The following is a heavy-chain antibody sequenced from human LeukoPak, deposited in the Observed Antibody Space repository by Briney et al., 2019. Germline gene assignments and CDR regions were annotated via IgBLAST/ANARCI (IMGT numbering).Heavy chain of an antibody. D-gene: IGHD4-17*01. Sequence: GRSLRPSCAASGFTFSSYGMHWVRQAPGKGLEWVAVISYDGSNKYYADPVKGRFTISRDNSKNTLYLQMNSLRAEDTAVYYCAKVNGDYAFFDYWGQGTLVTVSS. CDR2: ISYDGSNK. V-gene: IGHV3-30*18. J-gene: IGHJ4*02. CDR3: AKVNGDYAFFDY. CDR1: GFTFSSYG.